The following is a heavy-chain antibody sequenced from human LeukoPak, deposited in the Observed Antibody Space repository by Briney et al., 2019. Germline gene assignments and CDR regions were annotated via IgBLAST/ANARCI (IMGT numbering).Heavy chain of an antibody. CDR1: GFTFSSYW. V-gene: IGHV3-74*01. Sequence: GGSLRLSCAASGFTFSSYWMHWVRQAPGKGLVWVSRINSDGSSTSYADSVKGRFTISRDNAKNTLYLQMNSLRAEDTAVYYCAKLIPPVDCSRTSCYGFDYWGQGTLVTVSS. CDR2: INSDGSST. J-gene: IGHJ4*02. CDR3: AKLIPPVDCSRTSCYGFDY. D-gene: IGHD2-2*01.